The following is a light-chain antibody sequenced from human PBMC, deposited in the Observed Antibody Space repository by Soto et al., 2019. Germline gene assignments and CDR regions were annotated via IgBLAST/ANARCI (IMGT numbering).Light chain of an antibody. CDR2: AAS. V-gene: IGKV1-12*02. CDR3: QQANSFPFT. J-gene: IGKJ3*01. CDR1: QGISTW. Sequence: DLQMTQSPSSVSASVGDRVTITCRASQGISTWVAWYQQKPGKAPKLLIYAASSLQSGVPSRFSGSASGTDFPLSISSLQPEDFATYYCQQANSFPFTFGPGTKVDIK.